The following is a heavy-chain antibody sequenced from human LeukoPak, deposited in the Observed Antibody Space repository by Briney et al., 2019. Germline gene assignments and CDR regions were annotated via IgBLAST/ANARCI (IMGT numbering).Heavy chain of an antibody. J-gene: IGHJ3*02. CDR2: FDPEDGET. CDR1: GYTLTELS. D-gene: IGHD1-1*01. Sequence: GPVKVSCKVSGYTLTELSMHWVRQAPGKGLEWMGGFDPEDGETIYAQKFQGRVTMTEDTSTDTAYMELSSLRSEDTAVYYCASLRGVAGTYDAFDIWGQGTMVTVS. V-gene: IGHV1-24*01. CDR3: ASLRGVAGTYDAFDI.